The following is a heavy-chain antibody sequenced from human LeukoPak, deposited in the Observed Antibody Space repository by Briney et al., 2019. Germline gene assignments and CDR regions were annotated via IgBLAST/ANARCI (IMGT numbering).Heavy chain of an antibody. CDR1: GFTFSSYW. J-gene: IGHJ4*02. CDR3: ASSYGDYVVY. D-gene: IGHD4-17*01. CDR2: IKQDGSEK. V-gene: IGHV3-7*03. Sequence: GGSLRLSCAASGFTFSSYWMSWVRQAPGKGLEWVANIKQDGSEKYYVDSVKGRFTISRDNSKNTLYLQMNSLRAEDTAVYYCASSYGDYVVYWGQGTLVTVSS.